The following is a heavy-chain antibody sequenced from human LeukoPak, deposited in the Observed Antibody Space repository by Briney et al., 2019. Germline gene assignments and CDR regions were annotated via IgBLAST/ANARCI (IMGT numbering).Heavy chain of an antibody. CDR3: ARDSDGERVSWFDP. CDR1: GYTFTSYA. CDR2: ITAGNGNT. D-gene: IGHD5-24*01. J-gene: IGHJ5*02. Sequence: GASVKVSCKASGYTFTSYAMHWVRQAPGQRLEWMGWITAGNGNTKYSQKFQGRVTMTTDTSTSTAYMELRSLRSDDTAVYYCARDSDGERVSWFDPWGQGTLVTVSS. V-gene: IGHV1-3*01.